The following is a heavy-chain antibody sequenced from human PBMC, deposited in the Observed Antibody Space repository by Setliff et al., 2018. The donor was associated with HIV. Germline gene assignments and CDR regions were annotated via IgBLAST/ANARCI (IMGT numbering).Heavy chain of an antibody. V-gene: IGHV1-2*06. CDR2: RNPDRGGT. CDR1: EYTLTGEY. Sequence: ASVKVSCKASEYTLTGEYFHWVRQAPGQGLEWMGRRNPDRGGTIYAQKFEGRVIMTWDKSIRTAYMELSRLRSDDTAVYYCARKSLTGTIDSWGQGTLVTVSS. J-gene: IGHJ4*02. D-gene: IGHD1-1*01. CDR3: ARKSLTGTIDS.